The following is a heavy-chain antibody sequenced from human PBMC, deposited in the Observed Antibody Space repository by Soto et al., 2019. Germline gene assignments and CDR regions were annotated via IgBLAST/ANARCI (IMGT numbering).Heavy chain of an antibody. D-gene: IGHD5-12*01. CDR1: GFTFSSYA. Sequence: EVQLLESGGGLVQPGGSLRLSCAASGFTFSSYAMSWVRQAPGKGLEWVSAISGSGGFTYYADSVKGRFTISRGNSNNTLFLQMNSLRAEETAVYYWAKSITDGYNLPWADYWGQGTLVTVSS. CDR2: ISGSGGFT. V-gene: IGHV3-23*01. CDR3: AKSITDGYNLPWADY. J-gene: IGHJ4*02.